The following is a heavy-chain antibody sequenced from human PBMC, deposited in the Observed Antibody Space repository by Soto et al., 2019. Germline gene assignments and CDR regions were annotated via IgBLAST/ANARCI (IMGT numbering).Heavy chain of an antibody. CDR2: IYSGGST. V-gene: IGHV3-53*01. D-gene: IGHD3-22*01. CDR3: ARYNIDSSGSSDY. CDR1: GFTVSSNY. J-gene: IGHJ4*02. Sequence: EVQLVESGGGLIQPGGSLRLSCAASGFTVSSNYMSWVRQAPGKGLEWVSVIYSGGSTYYADSVKGRFTISRDNSKNTLYLQMNSLRAEDTAVYYCARYNIDSSGSSDYWGQGTLVTVSS.